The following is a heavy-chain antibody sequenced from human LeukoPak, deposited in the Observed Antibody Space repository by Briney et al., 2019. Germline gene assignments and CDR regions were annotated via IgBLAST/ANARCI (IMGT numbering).Heavy chain of an antibody. V-gene: IGHV3-23*01. CDR3: ARDSGVDYYGSGRGVDY. CDR1: RFTFSSYA. CDR2: LSGSGDIT. D-gene: IGHD3-10*01. J-gene: IGHJ4*02. Sequence: GGSLRLSCAASRFTFSSYAMSWVRQAPGKGLEWVSGLSGSGDITYYADSVKGRFTISRDNSKNTLYLQMNSLRAEDTAVYYCARDSGVDYYGSGRGVDYWGQGTLVTVSS.